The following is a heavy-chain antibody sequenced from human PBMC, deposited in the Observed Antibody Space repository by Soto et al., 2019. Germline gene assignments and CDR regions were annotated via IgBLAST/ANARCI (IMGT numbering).Heavy chain of an antibody. J-gene: IGHJ4*02. D-gene: IGHD3-3*01. CDR2: ISYDGRNK. Sequence: GGSPGRSLAASGFAFSSYCMLWVRQAPGKGLEWLAVISYDGRNKYYADSVKGRFTISRDNSKNTLYLQINSLRGEDTAVYYCAREIERLLGYWGQGTLVTVPQ. CDR1: GFAFSSYC. CDR3: AREIERLLGY. V-gene: IGHV3-30*04.